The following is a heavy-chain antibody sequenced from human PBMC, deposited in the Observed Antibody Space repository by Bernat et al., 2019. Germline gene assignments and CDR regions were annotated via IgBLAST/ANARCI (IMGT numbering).Heavy chain of an antibody. V-gene: IGHV3-23*01. D-gene: IGHD6-13*01. CDR3: AKDWVRVYSSSWSRNTPNPVFDY. J-gene: IGHJ4*02. Sequence: EVQLLESGGGLVQPGGSLRLSCAASGFTFSSYAMSWVRQAPGKGLEWVSAISGSGGSTYYADSVKGRFTISRDNSKNTLYLQMNSLRAEDTAVYYCAKDWVRVYSSSWSRNTPNPVFDYWGQGTLVTVSS. CDR2: ISGSGGST. CDR1: GFTFSSYA.